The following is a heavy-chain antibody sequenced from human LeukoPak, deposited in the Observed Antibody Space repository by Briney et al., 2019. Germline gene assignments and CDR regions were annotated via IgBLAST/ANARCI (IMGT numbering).Heavy chain of an antibody. V-gene: IGHV3-9*01. CDR3: ARGGRSTYFDWSPDY. Sequence: PGGSLRLSCAASGFTFDDYAMHWVRQAPGKGLEWVSGISWNSGSIGYADSVKGRFTISRDNAKNSLYLQMNSLRAEDTAVYYCARGGRSTYFDWSPDYWGQGTLVSVSS. J-gene: IGHJ4*02. CDR2: ISWNSGSI. D-gene: IGHD3-9*01. CDR1: GFTFDDYA.